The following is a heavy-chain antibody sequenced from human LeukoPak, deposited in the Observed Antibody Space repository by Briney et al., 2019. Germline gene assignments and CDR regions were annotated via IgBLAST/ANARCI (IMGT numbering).Heavy chain of an antibody. CDR1: GYSFTFYW. D-gene: IGHD3-9*01. CDR3: ARSKLGSLTVPFDY. CDR2: IYPGDSDT. J-gene: IGHJ4*02. Sequence: GESLKISCKGSGYSFTFYWIGWVRQMPGKGLEWMGIIYPGDSDTRYSPSFQGQVTISADKSIGTAYLQWSSLKASDTAIYYCARSKLGSLTVPFDYWGQGTLVTVSS. V-gene: IGHV5-51*01.